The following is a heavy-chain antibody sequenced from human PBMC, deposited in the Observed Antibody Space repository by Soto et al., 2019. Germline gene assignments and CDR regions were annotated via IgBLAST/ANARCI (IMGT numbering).Heavy chain of an antibody. CDR1: GFTFSSYE. Sequence: SLRLSCAASGFTFSSYEMNWVRQAPGKGLEWVSYISSSGSTIYYADSVKGRFTISRDNAKNSLYLQMNSLRAEDTAVYYCARGAYYYGMDVWGQGTTVTVSS. J-gene: IGHJ6*02. CDR2: ISSSGSTI. CDR3: ARGAYYYGMDV. V-gene: IGHV3-48*03.